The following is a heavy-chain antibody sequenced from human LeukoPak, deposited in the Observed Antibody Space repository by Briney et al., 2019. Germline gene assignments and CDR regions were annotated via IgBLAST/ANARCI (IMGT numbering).Heavy chain of an antibody. V-gene: IGHV4-39*07. CDR2: INHSGST. CDR3: ARALRPSSSWLNWFDP. Sequence: PSETLSLTCTVSGGSVSSGNYYWGWIRQPPGRGLEWIGEINHSGSTNYNPSLKSRVTISVDTSKNQFSLKLSSVTAADTAVYYCARALRPSSSWLNWFDPWGQGTLVTVSS. J-gene: IGHJ5*02. CDR1: GGSVSSGNYY. D-gene: IGHD6-13*01.